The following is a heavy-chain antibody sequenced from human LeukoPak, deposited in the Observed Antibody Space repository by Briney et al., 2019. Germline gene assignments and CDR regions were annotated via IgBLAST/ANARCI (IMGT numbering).Heavy chain of an antibody. CDR2: ISSSSSYI. J-gene: IGHJ4*02. D-gene: IGHD5-12*01. CDR3: AREGIYSGYDPYYFDY. CDR1: GFTFSSYS. Sequence: GGSLRLSCAASGFTFSSYSMNWVRQAPGKGLEWVSSISSSSSYIYYADSVKGRFTISRDNAKNSLYLQMNSLRAEDMAVYYCAREGIYSGYDPYYFDYWGQGTLVTVSS. V-gene: IGHV3-21*01.